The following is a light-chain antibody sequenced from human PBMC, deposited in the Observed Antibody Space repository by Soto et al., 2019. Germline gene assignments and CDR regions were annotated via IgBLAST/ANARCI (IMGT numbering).Light chain of an antibody. Sequence: QSVLTQPPSVSGAPGQRVIISCTGSSSNIGAGYDVHWYQQLPRTAPKLLMLGKGTRPSGVPDRVSGSKSGTSASLAITGLQAEDEADYYCQSYDSSLSGVVFGGGTKVTVL. V-gene: IGLV1-40*01. CDR1: SSNIGAGYD. CDR2: GKG. CDR3: QSYDSSLSGVV. J-gene: IGLJ2*01.